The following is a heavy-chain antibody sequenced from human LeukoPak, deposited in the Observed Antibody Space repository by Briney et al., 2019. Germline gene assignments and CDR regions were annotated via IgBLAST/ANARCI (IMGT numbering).Heavy chain of an antibody. CDR3: ARYGKSGTYSHGFDV. CDR1: GYSFTGNW. CDR2: IDPGDSDT. V-gene: IGHV5-51*01. J-gene: IGHJ3*01. D-gene: IGHD3-10*01. Sequence: GASLKTSCEAFGYSFTGNWIGWVRQIPGRGLGFMGTIDPGDSDTSNNTSFGGRVTISVEKSINTAYLQWSGLKASDTAMYYCARYGKSGTYSHGFDVWGQGTMVIVSS.